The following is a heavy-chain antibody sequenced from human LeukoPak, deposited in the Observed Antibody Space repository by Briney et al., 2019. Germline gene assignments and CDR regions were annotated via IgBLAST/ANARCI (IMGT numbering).Heavy chain of an antibody. V-gene: IGHV3-20*04. D-gene: IGHD2-21*01. CDR2: INWNGGST. J-gene: IGHJ5*02. CDR1: GFTFDDYG. Sequence: PGGSLRLSCAASGFTFDDYGMSWVRQAPGKGLEWVSGINWNGGSTGYADSVKGRFTISRDNAKNSLYLQMNSLRAEDTALYYCARDPAYCGGETLTCGFDPWGQGTLVTVSP. CDR3: ARDPAYCGGETLTCGFDP.